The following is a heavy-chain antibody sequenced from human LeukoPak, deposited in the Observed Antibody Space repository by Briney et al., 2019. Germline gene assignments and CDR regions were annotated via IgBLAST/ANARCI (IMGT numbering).Heavy chain of an antibody. CDR2: ISYDGSNK. CDR1: GFTFSSYA. CDR3: ARGGAARPDF. J-gene: IGHJ4*02. D-gene: IGHD6-6*01. V-gene: IGHV3-30*04. Sequence: GESLRLSCAASGFTFSSYAMHWVRQAPGKGLEWVAVISYDGSNKYYADSVKGRFTISRDNSKNTLYLQMNSLRAEDTAVYYCARGGAARPDFWGQGTLVTVSS.